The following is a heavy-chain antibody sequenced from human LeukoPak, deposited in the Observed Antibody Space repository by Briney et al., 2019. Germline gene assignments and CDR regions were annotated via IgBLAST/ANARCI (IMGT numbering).Heavy chain of an antibody. J-gene: IGHJ4*02. CDR3: ARDQGSLTRSWYTGY. V-gene: IGHV1-2*06. D-gene: IGHD6-13*01. CDR2: INLNSGDI. Sequence: VASVKVSCKASGYTFTAYYMHWVRQAPGQGLEWMGRINLNSGDINYAQKFQGRVTMTRDTSITTAYMDLSSLTPDDTAVYFCARDQGSLTRSWYTGYWGQGTQVTVSS. CDR1: GYTFTAYY.